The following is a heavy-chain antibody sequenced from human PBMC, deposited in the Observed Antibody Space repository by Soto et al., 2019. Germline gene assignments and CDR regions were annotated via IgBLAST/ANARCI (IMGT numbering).Heavy chain of an antibody. CDR3: ARGRGEFDA. D-gene: IGHD2-21*01. CDR1: GASLSYNH. J-gene: IGHJ5*02. CDR2: INHSGNT. V-gene: IGHV4-34*01. Sequence: PSETLSLTCAVYGASLSYNHCNWLRKPPGKGLEWIGEINHSGNTNYNPSLRSRVTISIDTSKNQLSLNLRSVSAADTAVYYCARGRGEFDAWGKGTPVTVS.